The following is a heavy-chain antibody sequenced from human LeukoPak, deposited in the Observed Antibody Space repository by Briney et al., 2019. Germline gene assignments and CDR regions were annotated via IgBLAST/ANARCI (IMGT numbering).Heavy chain of an antibody. V-gene: IGHV4-31*03. Sequence: SQTLSLTCTVSGGSISSGGYYWSWIRQHPGKGLEWIGYIYYSGSTYYNPSLKSRVTISVDTSKNQFSLKLSSVTAADTAVYYCARSESSSGEFDYWGQGTLVTVSS. D-gene: IGHD6-13*01. CDR3: ARSESSSGEFDY. CDR1: GGSISSGGYY. J-gene: IGHJ4*02. CDR2: IYYSGST.